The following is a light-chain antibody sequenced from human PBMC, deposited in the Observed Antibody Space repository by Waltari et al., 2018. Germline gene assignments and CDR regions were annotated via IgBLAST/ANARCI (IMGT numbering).Light chain of an antibody. Sequence: DIQLTQSPSFLSASVGDRVTITCRASQGISSYLAWYQQKPGKAPKLLIYAASTLQSGVPSRFSGSGSGTEFTLTISSLQPEDFATYYCQQLNSFPYTFGQGTKLGSK. CDR1: QGISSY. J-gene: IGKJ2*01. CDR2: AAS. V-gene: IGKV1-9*01. CDR3: QQLNSFPYT.